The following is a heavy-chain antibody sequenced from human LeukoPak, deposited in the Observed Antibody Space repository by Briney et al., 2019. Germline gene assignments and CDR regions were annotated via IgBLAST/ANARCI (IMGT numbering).Heavy chain of an antibody. J-gene: IGHJ3*02. V-gene: IGHV3-23*01. Sequence: QPGGSLRLSCAASGFTFSSYAMSWVRQAPGKGLEWVSATSGSGGGTYYADSVKGRFTISRDNSKNTLYLQMNSLRAEDTAVYYCAKKESGYCSSTSCYTDAFDIWGQGTMVTVSS. CDR2: TSGSGGGT. CDR3: AKKESGYCSSTSCYTDAFDI. D-gene: IGHD2-2*02. CDR1: GFTFSSYA.